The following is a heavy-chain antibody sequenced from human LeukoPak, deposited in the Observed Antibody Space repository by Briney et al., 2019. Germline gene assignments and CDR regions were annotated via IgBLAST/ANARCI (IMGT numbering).Heavy chain of an antibody. CDR3: ARQQEVDDWGGSCFFDY. CDR1: GGSISTYH. D-gene: IGHD3-9*01. Sequence: SETLSLSCTVSGGSISTYHWSWIRQPPGKGLQWIGYIDYSGSTKCNPSLKSRVTISVDTSKSQFSLKLSSVTAADTAVYYCARQQEVDDWGGSCFFDYWGRGTLVTVSS. CDR2: IDYSGST. J-gene: IGHJ4*02. V-gene: IGHV4-59*08.